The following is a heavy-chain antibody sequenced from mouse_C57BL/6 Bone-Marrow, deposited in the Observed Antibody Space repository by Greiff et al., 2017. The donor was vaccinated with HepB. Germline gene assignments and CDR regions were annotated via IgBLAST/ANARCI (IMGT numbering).Heavy chain of an antibody. V-gene: IGHV1-63*01. Sequence: QVQLQQSGAELVRPGTSVKMSCKASGYTFTNFWIGWAKQRPGHGLEWIGEIYPGGGYTNYNEKFKGKATLTADKSSSTAYMQFSSLTSEDSAIYYCARRGASTMATSYAMDYWGQGTSVTVSS. D-gene: IGHD2-2*01. CDR3: ARRGASTMATSYAMDY. CDR1: GYTFTNFW. J-gene: IGHJ4*01. CDR2: IYPGGGYT.